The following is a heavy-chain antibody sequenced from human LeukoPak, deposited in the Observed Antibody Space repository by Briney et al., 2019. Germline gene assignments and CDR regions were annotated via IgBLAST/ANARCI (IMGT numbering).Heavy chain of an antibody. Sequence: GGSLRLSCAASGFTFSSHGMHWVRQAPGKGLEWVAGTPNDGSNKYYADSVKGRFTISRDNSKNTLYLQMNSLRVEDTAVYYCAKGLYRSSSVVDSWGQGTLVTVSS. CDR3: AKGLYRSSSVVDS. CDR1: GFTFSSHG. D-gene: IGHD6-6*01. CDR2: TPNDGSNK. V-gene: IGHV3-30*18. J-gene: IGHJ4*02.